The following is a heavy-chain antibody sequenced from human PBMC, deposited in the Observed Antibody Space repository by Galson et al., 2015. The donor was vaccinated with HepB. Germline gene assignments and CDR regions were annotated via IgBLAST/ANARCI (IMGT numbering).Heavy chain of an antibody. J-gene: IGHJ4*02. D-gene: IGHD4-23*01. CDR1: GFTFSSYG. CDR2: IWYDGSNK. Sequence: SLRLSCAASGFTFSSYGMHWVRQAPGKGLEWVAVIWYDGSNKYYADSVKGRFTISRDNSKNTLYLQMNSLRAEDTAVYYCARAYGGSVRFDYWGQRTLVTVSS. CDR3: ARAYGGSVRFDY. V-gene: IGHV3-30*19.